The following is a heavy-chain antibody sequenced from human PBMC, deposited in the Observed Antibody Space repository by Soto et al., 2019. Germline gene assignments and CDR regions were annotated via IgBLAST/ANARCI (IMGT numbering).Heavy chain of an antibody. CDR1: GASITRSSYY. V-gene: IGHV4-39*01. CDR3: ATRGDASCLNV. Sequence: LSLTCSVSGASITRSSYYWAWIRQPPGKGPEWIASIHSHSGSTYYDPSLKGRVLISVDTSKNHFSLNLSSVTAADTAVYYCATRGDASCLNVCRQGPTVTVCS. D-gene: IGHD2-2*01. CDR2: IHSHSGST. J-gene: IGHJ6*02.